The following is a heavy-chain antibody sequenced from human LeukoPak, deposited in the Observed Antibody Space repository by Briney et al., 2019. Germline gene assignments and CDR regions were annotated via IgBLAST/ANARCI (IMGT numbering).Heavy chain of an antibody. CDR1: GFTFSSYA. V-gene: IGHV3-23*01. D-gene: IGHD3-16*02. J-gene: IGHJ4*02. Sequence: GGSLRLSCAASGFTFSSYAMSWVRQAPGKGLEWVSAISGSGGSTYYADSVKGRFTISRDNSKNTLYLQLNSLRAEDTAVYYCAKVGRLGELSLQTGYFDYWGQGTLVTVSS. CDR3: AKVGRLGELSLQTGYFDY. CDR2: ISGSGGST.